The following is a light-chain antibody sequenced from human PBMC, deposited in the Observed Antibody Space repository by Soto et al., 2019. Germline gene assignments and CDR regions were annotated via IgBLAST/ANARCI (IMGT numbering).Light chain of an antibody. CDR1: QSVSYN. CDR2: GAS. Sequence: EIVMTQSPATLSVSPWARATLSCMASQSVSYNLSWYQQKPGQAPRLLIYGASTRATGVPARFSGSGSGTEFTLTISSLQSEDFAVYYCLQYNNWLTWTFGQGTKVDI. J-gene: IGKJ1*01. CDR3: LQYNNWLTWT. V-gene: IGKV3-15*01.